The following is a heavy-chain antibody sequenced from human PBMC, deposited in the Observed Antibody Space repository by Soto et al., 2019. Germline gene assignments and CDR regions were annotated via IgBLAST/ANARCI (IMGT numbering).Heavy chain of an antibody. CDR1: GFSLTTSGVG. Sequence: QITLKESGPTLVKPTQTLTLTCTFSGFSLTTSGVGVAWIRQPPGKALEWLALIYWDDDKYYNPSLRSRLTITKDTSKNHVVLTVTNMDPVDTGTYYCAHTVIFGVVKKYGMDVWGQGTSVAVSS. CDR3: AHTVIFGVVKKYGMDV. D-gene: IGHD3-3*01. CDR2: IYWDDDK. V-gene: IGHV2-5*02. J-gene: IGHJ6*02.